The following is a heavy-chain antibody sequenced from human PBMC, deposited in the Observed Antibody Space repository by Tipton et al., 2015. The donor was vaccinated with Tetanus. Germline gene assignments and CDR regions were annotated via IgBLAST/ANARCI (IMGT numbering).Heavy chain of an antibody. J-gene: IGHJ6*02. CDR3: AGDGEKIMTSDRRQRRATNYYYHYGLDV. D-gene: IGHD3-10*01. Sequence: TLSLTCTVSGDSVSGYYWSWIRQPPGKGLEWIGNIYHSESANYNPSLKSRVTISVDTSKNQITLTLKSVTAADTALYYCAGDGEKIMTSDRRQRRATNYYYHYGLDVWGQGTTVTVSS. V-gene: IGHV4-59*02. CDR1: GDSVSGYY. CDR2: IYHSESA.